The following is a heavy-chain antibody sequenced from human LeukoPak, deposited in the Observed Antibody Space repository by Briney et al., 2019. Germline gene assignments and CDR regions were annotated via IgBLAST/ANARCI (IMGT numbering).Heavy chain of an antibody. CDR3: ARPQYNWNDYDSYPMDV. J-gene: IGHJ6*02. CDR2: IDTSDGRS. CDR1: GYTFTAYH. V-gene: IGHV1-46*01. Sequence: ASVKVSCKASGYTFTAYHMHWVRQAPGQGLEWMGIIDTSDGRSTYAQKYRDRVSMTRGTSSNTVYMEMSSLRYEDTAVYYCARPQYNWNDYDSYPMDVWGQGTTVTVSS. D-gene: IGHD1-1*01.